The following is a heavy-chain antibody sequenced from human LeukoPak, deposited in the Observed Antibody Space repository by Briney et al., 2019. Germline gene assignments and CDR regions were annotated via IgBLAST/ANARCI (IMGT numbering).Heavy chain of an antibody. D-gene: IGHD2/OR15-2a*01. Sequence: TSETLSLTCTVSGGSISSYYWNWIRQPPGKGLEWIGYIYYSGSTNYNPSLKSRVTISVDTSKNQFSLKLSSLTAADTAVYYCARLSSAFDIWGQGTMVTVSS. J-gene: IGHJ3*02. V-gene: IGHV4-59*08. CDR3: ARLSSAFDI. CDR2: IYYSGST. CDR1: GGSISSYY.